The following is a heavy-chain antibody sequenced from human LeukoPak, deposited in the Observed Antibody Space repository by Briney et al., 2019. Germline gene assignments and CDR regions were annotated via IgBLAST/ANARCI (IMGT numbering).Heavy chain of an antibody. Sequence: PSETLSLTCSVSGVSISSGSNYWGWIRQPPGKTLEWIGSIYSSGSTYYNPSLKSRVIILIDTTKNHFSLNLSSVTAADTAVYYCARHGYIEGNWFDPWGQGTLVTVSS. CDR3: ARHGYIEGNWFDP. CDR2: IYSSGST. CDR1: GVSISSGSNY. V-gene: IGHV4-39*07. J-gene: IGHJ5*02. D-gene: IGHD5-24*01.